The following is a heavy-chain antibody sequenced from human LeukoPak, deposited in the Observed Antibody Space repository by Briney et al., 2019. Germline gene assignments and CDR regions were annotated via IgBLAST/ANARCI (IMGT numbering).Heavy chain of an antibody. D-gene: IGHD2-15*01. CDR1: GFTFSSYA. J-gene: IGHJ6*02. V-gene: IGHV3-23*01. Sequence: GGSLRLPCAASGFTFSSYAMSWVRQPPGKGLEWVSGISDSGDNTNFADSVKGWFTISRDNSKNTLYLLINSLRAEDTAVYYCAKSGNYYYYYDLDVWGQGTTVTVSS. CDR2: ISDSGDNT. CDR3: AKSGNYYYYYDLDV.